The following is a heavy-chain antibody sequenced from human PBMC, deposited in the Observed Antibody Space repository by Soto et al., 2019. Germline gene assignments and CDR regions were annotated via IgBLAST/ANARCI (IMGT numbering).Heavy chain of an antibody. CDR3: ARGGGSTFTWFDP. V-gene: IGHV4-39*01. Sequence: QLQLQESGPGLVKPSETLSLTCTVSGGSISSFNYFWGWIRQPPGKGLEWIGSLYYSGNTYYHPSTQSRVTRSGDTSKKQCTLTLRTVTASEAAVYNCARGGGSTFTWFDPWGQGTLVTVSP. CDR1: GGSISSFNYF. CDR2: LYYSGNT. J-gene: IGHJ5*02. D-gene: IGHD2-15*01.